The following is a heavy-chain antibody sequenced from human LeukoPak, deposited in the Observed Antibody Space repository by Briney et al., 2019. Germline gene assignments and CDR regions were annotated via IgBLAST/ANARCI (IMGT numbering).Heavy chain of an antibody. V-gene: IGHV3-7*01. CDR1: GFTFSGYW. CDR3: ARDLLDYYYDSSGYPY. CDR2: IKEDGSEK. Sequence: PGGSLRLSCAASGFTFSGYWMDWVRQAPGKGLEWVANIKEDGSEKQYVASVKGRFTISRDNAENSLYLQMNSLRAEDTAVYYCARDLLDYYYDSSGYPYWGQGTLVTVSS. J-gene: IGHJ4*02. D-gene: IGHD3-22*01.